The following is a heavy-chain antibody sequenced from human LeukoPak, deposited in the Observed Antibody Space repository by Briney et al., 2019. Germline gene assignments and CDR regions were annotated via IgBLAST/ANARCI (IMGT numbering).Heavy chain of an antibody. CDR3: ARDFPGGDTIIDY. Sequence: GGSLRLSCAASGFTFSSYAMHWVRQAPGKGLEWVAVISYDGSNKYYADSVKGRFTISRDNSKNTLYLQMNSLRAEDTAVYYCARDFPGGDTIIDYWGQGTLVTVSS. CDR1: GFTFSSYA. J-gene: IGHJ4*02. V-gene: IGHV3-30-3*01. CDR2: ISYDGSNK. D-gene: IGHD2/OR15-2a*01.